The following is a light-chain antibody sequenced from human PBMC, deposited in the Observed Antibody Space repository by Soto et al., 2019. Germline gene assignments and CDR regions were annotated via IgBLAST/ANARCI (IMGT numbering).Light chain of an antibody. CDR2: DAS. Sequence: DIQMTQSPSSLSASVGDRVTITCQASQDISNYLNWYQQKPGKAPKLLIYDASNLETGVPSRISGSGSGTDFTFTISSXQPEDIATYYCQQYDNLLLSFGGGTKVDIK. V-gene: IGKV1-33*01. J-gene: IGKJ4*01. CDR1: QDISNY. CDR3: QQYDNLLLS.